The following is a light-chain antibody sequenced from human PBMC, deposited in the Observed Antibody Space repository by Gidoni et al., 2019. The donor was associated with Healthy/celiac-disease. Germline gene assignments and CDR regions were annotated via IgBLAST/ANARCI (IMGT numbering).Light chain of an antibody. CDR2: GKN. V-gene: IGLV3-19*01. CDR3: NSRDSSGNDVV. J-gene: IGLJ2*01. Sequence: SSELTQDPAVSVALGQTVRITCQGDSLRSYYASWYQQKPGQAPVLVIYGKNNRPSGIPDRFSGSSSGNTASLTITGVQAEDEADYYCNSRDSSGNDVVFGGGTKLTVL. CDR1: SLRSYY.